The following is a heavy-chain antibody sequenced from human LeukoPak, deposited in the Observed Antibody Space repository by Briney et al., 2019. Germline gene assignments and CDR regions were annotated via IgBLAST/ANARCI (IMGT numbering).Heavy chain of an antibody. CDR1: GFTFSSYA. J-gene: IGHJ4*02. Sequence: GGSLRLSCAASGFTFSSYAMSWVRQAPGKGLEWVSAISCSGGRKYYADSVKGRFTISSDNPKNPRYPQMNSLRGEDTAVHYCAKWWDYVWGSYRSIHYFDYWGQGTLVTVSS. V-gene: IGHV3-23*01. D-gene: IGHD3-16*02. CDR3: AKWWDYVWGSYRSIHYFDY. CDR2: ISCSGGRK.